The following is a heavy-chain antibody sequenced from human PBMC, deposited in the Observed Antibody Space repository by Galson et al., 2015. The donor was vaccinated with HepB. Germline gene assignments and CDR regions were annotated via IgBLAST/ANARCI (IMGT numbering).Heavy chain of an antibody. V-gene: IGHV1-24*01. CDR1: GNTLTKVT. Sequence: SVKVSCKVSGNTLTKVTLHWVRQSAAKGFGWIGGFDPEDGETVYAQNFQGRVTMTEDTGTDTAFLELKGLESDDTAVYYCATVNPSQDADYDWFDPWGQGTLVTVSS. CDR3: ATVNPSQDADYDWFDP. D-gene: IGHD4-17*01. J-gene: IGHJ5*02. CDR2: FDPEDGET.